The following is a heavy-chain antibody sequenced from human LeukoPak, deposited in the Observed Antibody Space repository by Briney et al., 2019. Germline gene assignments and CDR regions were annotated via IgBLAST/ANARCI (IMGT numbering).Heavy chain of an antibody. CDR1: GFTFSTYW. V-gene: IGHV3-7*01. CDR3: ARDRAVAGLCDY. Sequence: PGGSLRLSCAASGFTFSTYWVTWVRQAPGKGLEWVAHINQDGSEKYYVDSVKGRFTISRDNAKNSLYLQMNSLRVEDTAVYYCARDRAVAGLCDYWGQGTLDTVSS. D-gene: IGHD6-19*01. CDR2: INQDGSEK. J-gene: IGHJ4*02.